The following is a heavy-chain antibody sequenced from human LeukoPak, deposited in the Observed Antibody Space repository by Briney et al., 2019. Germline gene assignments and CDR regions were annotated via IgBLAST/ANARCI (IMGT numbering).Heavy chain of an antibody. V-gene: IGHV3-21*04. Sequence: PGGSLRLSCAASGFTFSSYSMNWVRQAPGKGLEWVSSISSSSSHMYYADSVKGRFTISRDNAKNSLYLQVNSLRAEDTAVYYCAKGGKWDVTPFDYWGQGTLVTVSS. CDR2: ISSSSSHM. CDR1: GFTFSSYS. D-gene: IGHD1-26*01. J-gene: IGHJ4*02. CDR3: AKGGKWDVTPFDY.